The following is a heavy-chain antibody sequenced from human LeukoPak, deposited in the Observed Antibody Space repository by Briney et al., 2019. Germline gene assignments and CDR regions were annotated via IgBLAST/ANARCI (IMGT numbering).Heavy chain of an antibody. CDR1: GGSISSYY. V-gene: IGHV4-59*01. D-gene: IGHD4-17*01. CDR2: IYYSGST. CDR3: ARGTDTVTSPRFYYYYYYMDV. J-gene: IGHJ6*03. Sequence: KPSETLSLTCTVSGGSISSYYWSWIRQPPGKGLEWIGYIYYSGSTNYNPSLKSRVTISVDTSKNQFSLKLSSVTAADTAVYYCARGTDTVTSPRFYYYYYYMDVWGKGTTVTVSS.